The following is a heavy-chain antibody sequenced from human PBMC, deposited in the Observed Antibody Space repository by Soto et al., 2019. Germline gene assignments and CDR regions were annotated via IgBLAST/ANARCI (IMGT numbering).Heavy chain of an antibody. CDR2: INHSGST. CDR1: GGSFRGYY. V-gene: IGHV4-34*01. Sequence: SETLSLTCAVYGGSFRGYYWSWIRQPTGKGLEWIGEINHSGSTNYNPSLKSRVTISVDTSKNQFSLKLSSVTAADTAVYYCARGVDDYIWGSYRHPLDYWGQGTLVTVSS. CDR3: ARGVDDYIWGSYRHPLDY. D-gene: IGHD3-16*02. J-gene: IGHJ4*02.